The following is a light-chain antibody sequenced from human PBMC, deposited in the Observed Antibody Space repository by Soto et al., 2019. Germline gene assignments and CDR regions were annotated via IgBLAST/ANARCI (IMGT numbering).Light chain of an antibody. J-gene: IGKJ2*01. CDR1: QRLSREF. V-gene: IGKV3-20*01. Sequence: EIILTQSPGTLSLSPGERATLSCRGSQRLSREFLAWYQQKPGQAPRLLMYQTSSRASGVPDRFSGSGSGTEFPLKISGLEPEHGAVYYSQHCAGSPAYTFGQGTKLEI. CDR2: QTS. CDR3: QHCAGSPAYT.